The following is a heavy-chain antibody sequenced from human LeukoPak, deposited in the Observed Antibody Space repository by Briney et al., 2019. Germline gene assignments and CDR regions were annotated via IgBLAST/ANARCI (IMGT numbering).Heavy chain of an antibody. CDR2: IFDSGST. D-gene: IGHD3-10*01. CDR3: ATAQLQQSYERSYTNYYHYYYMDV. J-gene: IGHJ6*03. CDR1: GGSISPYS. Sequence: NPSETLSLTCTVSGGSISPYSWNWLRQPPGKGLEWIGYIFDSGSTNYDPSLKSRVTISVDTSKNQFSLRLSSVTAADTAVYYCATAQLQQSYERSYTNYYHYYYMDVWGKGTTVTVSS. V-gene: IGHV4-59*01.